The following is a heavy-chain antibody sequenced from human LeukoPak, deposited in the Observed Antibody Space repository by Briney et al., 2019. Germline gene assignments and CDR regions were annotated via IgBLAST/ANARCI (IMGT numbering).Heavy chain of an antibody. D-gene: IGHD1-26*01. J-gene: IGHJ4*02. CDR1: GYTFTSYY. CDR3: ARDLFHHRIVGATSDY. V-gene: IGHV1-46*01. CDR2: INPSGGST. Sequence: GASVKVSCTASGYTFTSYYMHWVRQAPGQGLEWMGIINPSGGSTSYAQKFQGRVTMTRDTSTSTVYMELSSLRSEDTAVYYCARDLFHHRIVGATSDYWGQGTLVTVSS.